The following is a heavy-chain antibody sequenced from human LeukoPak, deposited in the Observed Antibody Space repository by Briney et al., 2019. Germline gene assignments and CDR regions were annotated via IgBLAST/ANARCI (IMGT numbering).Heavy chain of an antibody. D-gene: IGHD3-3*01. CDR2: IIPIFGTA. Sequence: SVKVSCKASGGTFSSYAISWVRQAPGQGLEWMGGIIPIFGTANYAQKFQGRVTITADKSTSTAYMELSSLRSEDTAVYYCATFDFWSGYFAFDIWGQGTMVTVSS. J-gene: IGHJ3*02. CDR3: ATFDFWSGYFAFDI. CDR1: GGTFSSYA. V-gene: IGHV1-69*06.